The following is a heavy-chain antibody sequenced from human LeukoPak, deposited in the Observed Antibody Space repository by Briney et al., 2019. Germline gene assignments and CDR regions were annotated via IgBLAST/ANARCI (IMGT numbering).Heavy chain of an antibody. V-gene: IGHV1-46*01. CDR2: INPSGGST. Sequence: ASVKVSCKASGYTFTSYYMHWVRQAPGQGLEWMGIINPSGGSTSYAQKFQGRVTMTRDTSTSTVYMELSSLRSEDTAVYYCARDMTLRRWLIDWMPFDIWGQGTMVTVSS. CDR1: GYTFTSYY. J-gene: IGHJ3*02. CDR3: ARDMTLRRWLIDWMPFDI. D-gene: IGHD5-24*01.